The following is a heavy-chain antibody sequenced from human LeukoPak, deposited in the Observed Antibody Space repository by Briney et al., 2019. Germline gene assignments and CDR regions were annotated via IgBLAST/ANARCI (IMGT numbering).Heavy chain of an antibody. CDR3: ASLPGYSSSWSRYFDY. D-gene: IGHD6-13*01. V-gene: IGHV3-74*01. Sequence: QAGGSLRLSCAASGFTFSSYWMHWVRQAPGKGLVWVSRTNNDGSSTSYADSVKGRFTISRDNAKNTLYLQMNSLRAEDTAVYYCASLPGYSSSWSRYFDYWGQGTLVTVSS. CDR2: TNNDGSST. CDR1: GFTFSSYW. J-gene: IGHJ4*02.